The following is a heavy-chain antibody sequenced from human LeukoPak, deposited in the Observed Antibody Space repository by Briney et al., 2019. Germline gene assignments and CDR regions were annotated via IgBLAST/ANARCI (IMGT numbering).Heavy chain of an antibody. D-gene: IGHD2-2*01. V-gene: IGHV3-30*03. CDR3: AAAYCSTTACSPLAY. CDR1: GFTFTNYA. Sequence: GGSLRLSCAASGFTFTNYAMHWVRQAPGKGLEWVAVISYDSSNKYYADSVKGRFTISRDNSQNTLYLETNSLRVEDTAMFHCAAAYCSTTACSPLAYWGQGILVTISS. J-gene: IGHJ4*02. CDR2: ISYDSSNK.